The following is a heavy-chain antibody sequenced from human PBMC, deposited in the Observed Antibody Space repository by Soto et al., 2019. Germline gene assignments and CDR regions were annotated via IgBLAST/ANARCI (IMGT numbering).Heavy chain of an antibody. Sequence: ASVKVSCKASGYTFTGYYMHWVRQAPGQGLEWMGWINPNSGGTNYAQKFQGWVTMTRDTSINTAYMELSRLRSDDTAVYYCARDRTPTTYYDFWSGYYSGGSAYGMDVWGQGTTVTVSS. CDR1: GYTFTGYY. J-gene: IGHJ6*02. CDR2: INPNSGGT. V-gene: IGHV1-2*04. CDR3: ARDRTPTTYYDFWSGYYSGGSAYGMDV. D-gene: IGHD3-3*01.